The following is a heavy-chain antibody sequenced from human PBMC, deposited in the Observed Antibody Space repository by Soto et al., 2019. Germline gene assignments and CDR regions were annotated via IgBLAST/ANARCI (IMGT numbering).Heavy chain of an antibody. D-gene: IGHD3-3*01. CDR3: ARDGETITIFGVVTPYYYYMDV. V-gene: IGHV1-18*01. Sequence: QVQLVQSGAEVKKPGASVKVPCKASGYTFTSYGISWVRQAPGQGLEWMGWISAYNGNTNYAQKLQGRVTMTTDTSTSTAYMELRSLRSDDTAVYYCARDGETITIFGVVTPYYYYMDVWGKGTTVTVSS. J-gene: IGHJ6*03. CDR2: ISAYNGNT. CDR1: GYTFTSYG.